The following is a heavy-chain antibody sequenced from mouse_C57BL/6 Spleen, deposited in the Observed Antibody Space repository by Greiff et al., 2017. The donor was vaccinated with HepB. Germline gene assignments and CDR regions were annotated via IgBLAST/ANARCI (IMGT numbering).Heavy chain of an antibody. V-gene: IGHV1-80*01. CDR2: IYPGDGDT. CDR1: GYAFSSYW. Sequence: LQESGAELVKPGASVKISCKASGYAFSSYWMNWVKQRPGKGLEWIGQIYPGDGDTNYNGKFKGKATLTADKSSSTAYMQLSSLTSEDSAVYVCARKTTVVERGYAMDYWGQGTSVTVSS. CDR3: ARKTTVVERGYAMDY. D-gene: IGHD1-1*01. J-gene: IGHJ4*01.